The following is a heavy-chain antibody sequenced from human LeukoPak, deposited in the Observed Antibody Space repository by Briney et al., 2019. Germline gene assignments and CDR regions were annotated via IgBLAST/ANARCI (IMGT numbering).Heavy chain of an antibody. J-gene: IGHJ3*02. V-gene: IGHV1-69*01. D-gene: IGHD3-3*01. Sequence: SVKVSCKASGGTFSSYATSWLRQAPGQGLEWMGGIIPIFGTANYAQKFQGRVTITADESTGTAYMELSSLRSEDTAVYYCARGRTIFGVVTIPDAFDIWGQGTMVTVSS. CDR2: IIPIFGTA. CDR1: GGTFSSYA. CDR3: ARGRTIFGVVTIPDAFDI.